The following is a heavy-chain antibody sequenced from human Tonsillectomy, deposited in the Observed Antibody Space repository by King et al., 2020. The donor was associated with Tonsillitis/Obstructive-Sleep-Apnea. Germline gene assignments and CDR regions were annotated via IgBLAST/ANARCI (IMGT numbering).Heavy chain of an antibody. D-gene: IGHD2-21*01. CDR2: ISSSDSTI. CDR3: ARDQAYCGRNCYSGYFAY. J-gene: IGHJ4*02. V-gene: IGHV3-48*03. CDR1: GFTFSNYE. Sequence: VQLVESGGGLVQPGGSLRLSCAASGFTFSNYEMNWVRQAPGKGLEWVAYISSSDSTIYYAESVKGRFTISRDNAKNSLYLQMNSLSAEDAAVYYCARDQAYCGRNCYSGYFAYWGQGTLVTVPS.